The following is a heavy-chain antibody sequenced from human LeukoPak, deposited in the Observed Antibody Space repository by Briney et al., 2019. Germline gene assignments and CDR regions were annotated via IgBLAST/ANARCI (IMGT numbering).Heavy chain of an antibody. CDR2: IYPGDSDT. D-gene: IGHD2-2*01. Sequence: GESLKISCKGSGYSFTSYWIGWVRQMPGKGLEWMGIIYPGDSDTRYSPSFQGQVTISADKSISTAYLQWSSLKASDTAMYYCARGRAYPYCSSTSCYPPDYWGQGTLVTVSS. CDR3: ARGRAYPYCSSTSCYPPDY. CDR1: GYSFTSYW. V-gene: IGHV5-51*01. J-gene: IGHJ4*02.